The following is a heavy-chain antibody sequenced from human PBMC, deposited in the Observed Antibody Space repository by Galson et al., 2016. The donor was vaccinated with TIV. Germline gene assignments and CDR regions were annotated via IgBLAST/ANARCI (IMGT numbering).Heavy chain of an antibody. CDR2: ISGSGTHT. J-gene: IGHJ3*02. Sequence: SLRLSCAVSGFSFSNFGMNWVRQAPGKGLEWVSGISGSGTHTYFADSVKGRFTISRDNSKYIVFLQMNSLRADDTANHYCAKVLSSGSYSHGDAFDIWGQGAMVPFSS. D-gene: IGHD3-10*01. CDR1: GFSFSNFG. CDR3: AKVLSSGSYSHGDAFDI. V-gene: IGHV3-23*01.